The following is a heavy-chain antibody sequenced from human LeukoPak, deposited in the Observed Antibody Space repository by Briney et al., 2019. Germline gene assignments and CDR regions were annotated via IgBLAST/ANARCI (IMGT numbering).Heavy chain of an antibody. CDR1: GGSIGSSNW. CDR3: AREVRFSMVRGEIDC. J-gene: IGHJ4*02. Sequence: SGTLSLTCAVSGGSIGSSNWWSWVRQPPGKGLEWIGEIYYSGNTNYNPSPKSRVTISIDKSKNQFSLKLSSVTAADTAVYYCAREVRFSMVRGEIDCWGQGTLVTVSS. CDR2: IYYSGNT. V-gene: IGHV4-4*02. D-gene: IGHD3-10*01.